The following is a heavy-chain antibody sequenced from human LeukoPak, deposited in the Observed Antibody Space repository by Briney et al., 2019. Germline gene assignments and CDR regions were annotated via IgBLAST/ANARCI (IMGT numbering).Heavy chain of an antibody. Sequence: ASVKVSCKVSGYTLTELSMHWVRQAPGKGLEWMGGFDPEDGETTYAQKFQGRVTMTEDTSTDTAYMELSSLRSEDTAVYYCALRYYYDSSGYYYFDYWGQGTLVTVSS. CDR2: FDPEDGET. J-gene: IGHJ4*02. V-gene: IGHV1-24*01. CDR3: ALRYYYDSSGYYYFDY. CDR1: GYTLTELS. D-gene: IGHD3-22*01.